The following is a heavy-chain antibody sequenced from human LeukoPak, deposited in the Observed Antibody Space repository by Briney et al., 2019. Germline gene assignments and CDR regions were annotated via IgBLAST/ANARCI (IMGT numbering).Heavy chain of an antibody. CDR3: AREGVSYCSSTSCLSAFDP. J-gene: IGHJ5*02. V-gene: IGHV3-30-3*01. Sequence: GGSLRLSCAASGFTFSSYAMHWVRQAPGKGLEWVAVISYDGSNKYYADSVKGRFTISRDNSKNTLYLQMNSPRAEDTAVYYCAREGVSYCSSTSCLSAFDPWGQGTLVTVSS. CDR1: GFTFSSYA. D-gene: IGHD2-2*01. CDR2: ISYDGSNK.